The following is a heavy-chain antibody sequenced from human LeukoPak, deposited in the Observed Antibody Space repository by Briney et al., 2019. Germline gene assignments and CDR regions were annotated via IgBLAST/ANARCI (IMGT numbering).Heavy chain of an antibody. CDR1: RFTFSSYA. D-gene: IGHD6-19*01. V-gene: IGHV3-23*01. CDR2: ISSSGGSA. Sequence: GGSLRLSCAASRFTFSSYAMSWVRQAPGKGLEWVSTISSSGGSAFYADSVKGRFTISRDNSKNTLYLQMNSLRAEDTAVYYCAKDLGYSSGWYPYYFDYWGQGTLVTVSS. J-gene: IGHJ4*02. CDR3: AKDLGYSSGWYPYYFDY.